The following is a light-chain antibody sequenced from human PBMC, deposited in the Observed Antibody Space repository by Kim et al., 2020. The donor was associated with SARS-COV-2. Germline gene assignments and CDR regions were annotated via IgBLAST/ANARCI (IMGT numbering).Light chain of an antibody. J-gene: IGKJ4*01. CDR3: QQRSNWTLI. Sequence: LSPGESATLPCRASQNVASYLAWYQQRPGQAPRLLIYDTSNRAAGIPARFSGSGSGTDFSLTISSLGAEDFAVYFCQQRSNWTLIFGGGTKVEVK. CDR2: DTS. V-gene: IGKV3-11*01. CDR1: QNVASY.